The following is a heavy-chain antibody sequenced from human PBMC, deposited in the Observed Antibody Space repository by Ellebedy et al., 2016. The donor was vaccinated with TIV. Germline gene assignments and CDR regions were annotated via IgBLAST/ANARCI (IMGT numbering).Heavy chain of an antibody. Sequence: GESLKISCAASGFTFSCCAMSWVRQAPGKGLEWVSITHSDGSTSYADSVNGRFTISRDNSKNMVSIQMNSLRAEDTALYFCAKVWELSFDHWGQGTLVTVSS. CDR3: AKVWELSFDH. V-gene: IGHV3-23*01. CDR1: GFTFSCCA. J-gene: IGHJ4*02. D-gene: IGHD1-26*01. CDR2: ITHSDGST.